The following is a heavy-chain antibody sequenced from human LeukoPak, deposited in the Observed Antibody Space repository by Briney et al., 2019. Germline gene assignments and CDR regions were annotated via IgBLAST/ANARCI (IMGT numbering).Heavy chain of an antibody. CDR1: GYTFTCYY. CDR2: INPNSGGT. J-gene: IGHJ6*02. D-gene: IGHD2-15*01. V-gene: IGHV1-2*04. CDR3: ARGHCSGGSCYSGYYYYYGMDV. Sequence: ASVKVSFKASGYTFTCYYMHWVRQAPGQGLEWMGWINPNSGGTNYAQKFQGWVTMTRDTSISTAYMELSRLRSDDTAVYYCARGHCSGGSCYSGYYYYYGMDVWGQGTTVTVSS.